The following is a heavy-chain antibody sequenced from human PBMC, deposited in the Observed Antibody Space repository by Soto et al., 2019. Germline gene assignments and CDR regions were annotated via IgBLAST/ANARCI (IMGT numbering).Heavy chain of an antibody. D-gene: IGHD4-17*01. V-gene: IGHV3-48*02. CDR3: AREGLRSYYYGMDV. J-gene: IGHJ6*02. Sequence: GSLRLSCAASEFTFSSYSMNWVRQAPGKGLEWVSYISSGSGSIYYADSVKGRFTISRDNAKNLLYLQMNSLRDEDTAVYYCAREGLRSYYYGMDVWGQGTTVTVSS. CDR2: ISSGSGSI. CDR1: EFTFSSYS.